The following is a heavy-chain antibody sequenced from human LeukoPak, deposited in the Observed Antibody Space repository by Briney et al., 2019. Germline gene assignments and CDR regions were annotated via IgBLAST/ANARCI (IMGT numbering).Heavy chain of an antibody. V-gene: IGHV3-53*01. CDR3: AREIAAAGKPMDY. CDR2: IYSGGST. J-gene: IGHJ4*02. Sequence: GGSLRLSCAASGFTVSSNYMSWVRQAPGKGLEWVSVIYSGGSTYYADSVKGRFTISRDNSKNTLYLQMNSLRAEDTAVYYCAREIAAAGKPMDYWGQGTLVTVSS. CDR1: GFTVSSNY. D-gene: IGHD6-13*01.